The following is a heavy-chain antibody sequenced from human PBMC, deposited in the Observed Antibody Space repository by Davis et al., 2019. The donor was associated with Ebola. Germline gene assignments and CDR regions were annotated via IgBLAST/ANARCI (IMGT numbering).Heavy chain of an antibody. D-gene: IGHD3-16*01. CDR1: GGSISSGGYS. V-gene: IGHV4-30-4*07. Sequence: PSETLSLTCAVSGGSISSGGYSWSWIRQPPGKGLEWIGYIYYSGSTYYNPSLKSRVTISVDTSKNQFSLKLSSVTAADTAVYYCARDPGNYVPAYTYYYYGMDVWGKGTTVTVSS. J-gene: IGHJ6*04. CDR2: IYYSGST. CDR3: ARDPGNYVPAYTYYYYGMDV.